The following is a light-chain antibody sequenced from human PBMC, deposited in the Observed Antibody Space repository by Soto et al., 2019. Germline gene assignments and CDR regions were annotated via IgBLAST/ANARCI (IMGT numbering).Light chain of an antibody. Sequence: QSVLTQPASVSGSPGQSITISCTGSSSDVGAYNFVSWYQQHPGKAPKFMIYDVINRPSGVFNRFSGSKSGNTASLTISGLQAEDEADYYCSSYSDANTPYWVFGGGTQLTVL. V-gene: IGLV2-14*03. CDR1: SSDVGAYNF. CDR3: SSYSDANTPYWV. J-gene: IGLJ3*02. CDR2: DVI.